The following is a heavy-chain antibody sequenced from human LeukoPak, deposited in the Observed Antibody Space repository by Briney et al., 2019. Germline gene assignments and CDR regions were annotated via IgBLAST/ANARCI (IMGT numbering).Heavy chain of an antibody. CDR1: GYSFISYW. J-gene: IGHJ6*03. V-gene: IGHV5-51*01. D-gene: IGHD6-13*01. CDR3: ARQRYSKYYYYYMDV. CDR2: IYPGDSDT. Sequence: GESLKISCKGSGYSFISYWIGWVRQMPGKGLEWMGIIYPGDSDTRYSPSFQGQVTISADKSISTVYLQWSSLKASDTAMYYCARQRYSKYYYYYMDVWGKGTTVTVSS.